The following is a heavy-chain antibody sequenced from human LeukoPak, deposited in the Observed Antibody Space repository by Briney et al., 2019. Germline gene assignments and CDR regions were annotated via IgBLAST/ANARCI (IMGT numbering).Heavy chain of an antibody. CDR3: ARTRGRDSYHHYYYMDV. V-gene: IGHV1-69*04. J-gene: IGHJ6*03. CDR2: IIPILGIA. CDR1: GGTFSSYA. Sequence: SVKVSCKASGGTFSSYAISWVRQAPGQGLEWMGRIIPILGIANYAQKFQGRVTITADKSTSTAYMELSSLRSEDTAVYYCARTRGRDSYHHYYYMDVWGKGTTVTVSS. D-gene: IGHD1-26*01.